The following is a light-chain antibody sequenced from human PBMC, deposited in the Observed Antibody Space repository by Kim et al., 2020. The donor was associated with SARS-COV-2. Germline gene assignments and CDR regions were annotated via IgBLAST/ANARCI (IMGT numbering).Light chain of an antibody. V-gene: IGLV6-57*03. J-gene: IGLJ2*01. CDR2: EDD. Sequence: GKTVTISCSRSSGSIDDNYVQWYQQRPGGVPTTVIYEDDQRPSGVPARFSGSIDNSSNSASLTISGLRTEDEADYYCQSYNRDNVIFGGGTKLTVL. CDR3: QSYNRDNVI. CDR1: SGSIDDNY.